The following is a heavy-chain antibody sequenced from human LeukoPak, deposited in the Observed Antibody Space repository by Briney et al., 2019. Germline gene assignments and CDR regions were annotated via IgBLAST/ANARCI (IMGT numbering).Heavy chain of an antibody. CDR2: INTSGNI. Sequence: SETLSLTCTVSGGSISTHYWSWIRQPPGKGLEWIGRINTSGNINYNPSLKSRVTLSVDTSNNQFSLKLTSLTAADTAVYYCARGLSSSWYWFNTWGQGTLVTVSS. CDR1: GGSISTHY. CDR3: ARGLSSSWYWFNT. D-gene: IGHD6-13*01. J-gene: IGHJ5*02. V-gene: IGHV4-4*08.